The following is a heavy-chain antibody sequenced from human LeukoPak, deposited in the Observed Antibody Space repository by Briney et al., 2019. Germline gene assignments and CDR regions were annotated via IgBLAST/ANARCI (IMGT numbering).Heavy chain of an antibody. CDR2: TYYSGST. V-gene: IGHV4-59*01. CDR1: GGSISSYY. J-gene: IGHJ4*02. Sequence: PSETLSLTCTVSGGSISSYYWSWIRQPPGKGLEWIGCTYYSGSTNYNPSLQSRVTISVDTSKNQLSLKLSSVTAADTAVYYCARGQYSGNDYDYWGQGTLVTVSS. CDR3: ARGQYSGNDYDY. D-gene: IGHD5-12*01.